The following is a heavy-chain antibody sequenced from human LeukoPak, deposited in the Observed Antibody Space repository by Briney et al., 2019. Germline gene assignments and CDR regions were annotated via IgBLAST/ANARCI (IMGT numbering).Heavy chain of an antibody. J-gene: IGHJ4*02. V-gene: IGHV3-21*01. Sequence: TGGSLRLSCAASGFIFSTYSMNWVRQAPGKGLEWVSSISSSTSYIYYADSVKGRFTISRDNAKNSLYLQMNSLRPEDTAVYYCARENSGSYYQFDCWGQGTLVTVSS. D-gene: IGHD1-26*01. CDR1: GFIFSTYS. CDR2: ISSSTSYI. CDR3: ARENSGSYYQFDC.